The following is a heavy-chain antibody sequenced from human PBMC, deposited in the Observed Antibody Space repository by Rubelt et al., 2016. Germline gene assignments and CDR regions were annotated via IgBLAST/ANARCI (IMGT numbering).Heavy chain of an antibody. CDR1: VCSISSSY. J-gene: IGHJ2*01. CDR3: ARDSSGYANWYGDR. D-gene: IGHD3-22*01. Sequence: QLQLQESGPGLVKPSETQSLPCTVSVCSISSSYWSWIRQPAGTGLEWIGRIYTSGSTNYNPSLKSRVTMSVETSKNQFSRNLSAVTGADTDVYYCARDSSGYANWYGDRWGRGNLVTVSS. CDR2: IYTSGST. V-gene: IGHV4-4*07.